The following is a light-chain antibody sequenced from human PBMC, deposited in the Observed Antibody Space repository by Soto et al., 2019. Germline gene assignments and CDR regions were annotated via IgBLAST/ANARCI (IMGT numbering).Light chain of an antibody. CDR1: SSDVGGYNY. V-gene: IGLV2-8*01. CDR3: SSYAGSNKGV. CDR2: DVN. J-gene: IGLJ1*01. Sequence: QSALTQPPSASGSLGQSVTISCTGTSSDVGGYNYVSWYQQHPGKAPKLMIYDVNKRPSGVPDRFSGSKSGNTASLTVSGLQAEDEADYYCSSYAGSNKGVLGTGTKLTGL.